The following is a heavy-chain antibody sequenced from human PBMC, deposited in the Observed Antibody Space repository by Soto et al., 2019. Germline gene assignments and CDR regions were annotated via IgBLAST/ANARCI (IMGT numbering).Heavy chain of an antibody. Sequence: GGSLRLSCAASGFTFSSYGMHWVRQAPGKGLEWVAVIWYDGSNKYYADSVKGRFTISRDNSKNTLYLQMNSLRAEDTAVYYWARGARYSYGKYYFDSWGQGTLVTVSS. D-gene: IGHD5-18*01. CDR1: GFTFSSYG. CDR2: IWYDGSNK. CDR3: ARGARYSYGKYYFDS. J-gene: IGHJ4*02. V-gene: IGHV3-33*01.